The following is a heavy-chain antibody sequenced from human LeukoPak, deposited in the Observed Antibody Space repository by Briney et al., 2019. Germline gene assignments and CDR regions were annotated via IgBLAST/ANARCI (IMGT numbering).Heavy chain of an antibody. CDR2: IRSKANGETR. CDR3: TNRVPDYSASSGSYSYYFDD. V-gene: IGHV3-49*04. Sequence: PGRCLRLSCTTSGFTFGDYGMSWVRQAPGKGLEWVGFIRSKANGETRQYAASVKGRFTISRDDSKSTTYLEMSSLKTEDTAVYYCTNRVPDYSASSGSYSYYFDDWGQGTLVTVSS. CDR1: GFTFGDYG. J-gene: IGHJ4*02. D-gene: IGHD3-10*01.